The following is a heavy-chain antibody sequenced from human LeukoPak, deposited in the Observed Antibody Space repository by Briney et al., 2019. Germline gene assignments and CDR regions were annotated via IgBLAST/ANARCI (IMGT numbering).Heavy chain of an antibody. Sequence: GGSLRLSCAASGFTFSSYAMSWVRQAPGKGLEWVSAISGSDGRTYYADSVTGRFTISRDNSKNTLYLQMNSLRAEDTAVYYCASGASSGRSEVDYWGQGTLVTVSS. V-gene: IGHV3-23*01. CDR3: ASGASSGRSEVDY. CDR2: ISGSDGRT. J-gene: IGHJ4*02. CDR1: GFTFSSYA. D-gene: IGHD1-26*01.